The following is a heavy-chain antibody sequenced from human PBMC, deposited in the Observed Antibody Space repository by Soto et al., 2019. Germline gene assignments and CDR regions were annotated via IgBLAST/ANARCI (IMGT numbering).Heavy chain of an antibody. CDR2: ISTAGDT. J-gene: IGHJ3*02. CDR3: ARGFVVVPAAPHRDAFDI. V-gene: IGHV3-13*01. CDR1: GFTFSSFA. D-gene: IGHD2-2*01. Sequence: PGGSLRLSCAASGFTFSSFAMNWVRQAPGKGLEWVSAISTAGDTYYPGSVKGRFTISSENAKNSLYLQMNSLRAGDTAVYYCARGFVVVPAAPHRDAFDIWGQGTMVTGSS.